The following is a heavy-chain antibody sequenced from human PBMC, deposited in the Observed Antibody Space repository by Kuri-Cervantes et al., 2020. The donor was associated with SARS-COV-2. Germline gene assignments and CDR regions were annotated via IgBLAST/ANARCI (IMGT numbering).Heavy chain of an antibody. CDR1: GYSFTSYW. D-gene: IGHD6-19*01. CDR3: ASSQFSIAGGGDY. CDR2: IYPGDSDT. V-gene: IGHV5-51*01. Sequence: GGSLRLSCKGSGYSFTSYWIGWVRQMPGKGLEWMGIIYPGDSDTRYSPSFQGQVTISADKSISTAYLQWGSLKASDTAMYYCASSQFSIAGGGDYWGQGTLVTVSS. J-gene: IGHJ4*02.